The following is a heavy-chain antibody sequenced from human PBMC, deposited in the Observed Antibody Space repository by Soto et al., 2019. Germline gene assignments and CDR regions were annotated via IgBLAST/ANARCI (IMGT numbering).Heavy chain of an antibody. V-gene: IGHV1-2*04. CDR3: ARSTVTTSNYYYYYGMDV. CDR2: INPNSGGT. Sequence: GASVKVSCKASGYTFTGYYMHWVRQAPGQGLEWMGWINPNSGGTNYAQKFQGWVTMTRDTSISTAYMELSRLRSDDTAVYYCARSTVTTSNYYYYYGMDVWGQGTTVTVSS. J-gene: IGHJ6*02. CDR1: GYTFTGYY. D-gene: IGHD4-17*01.